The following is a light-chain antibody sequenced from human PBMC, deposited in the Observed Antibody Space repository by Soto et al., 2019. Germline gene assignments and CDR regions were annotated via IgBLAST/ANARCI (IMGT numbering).Light chain of an antibody. J-gene: IGKJ1*01. Sequence: DIQMTQSPSTLSASVGDRVTITCRASQSISSWLAWYQQKPGKAPKLLIYDASSLESGVPSRFSGSGSGTEFTLTIGSLHPDDFATYYCQQYNSYSGTFGQGTKVDIK. V-gene: IGKV1-5*01. CDR2: DAS. CDR1: QSISSW. CDR3: QQYNSYSGT.